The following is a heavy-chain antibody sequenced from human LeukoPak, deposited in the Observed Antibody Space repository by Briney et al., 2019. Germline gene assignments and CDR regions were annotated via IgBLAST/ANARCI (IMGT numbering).Heavy chain of an antibody. CDR3: ARGWDIVVVPAANDAFDI. CDR1: GFTFSSYG. V-gene: IGHV3-33*01. D-gene: IGHD2-2*01. J-gene: IGHJ3*02. Sequence: PGRSLRLSCAASGFTFSSYGMHWVRQAPGKGLEWVAVIWYEGSNKYYADSVKGRFTISRDNSKNTLYLQMNSLRAEDTAVYYCARGWDIVVVPAANDAFDIWGQGTMVTVSS. CDR2: IWYEGSNK.